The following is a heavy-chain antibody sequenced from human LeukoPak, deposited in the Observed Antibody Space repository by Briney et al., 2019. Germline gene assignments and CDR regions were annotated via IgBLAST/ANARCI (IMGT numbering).Heavy chain of an antibody. CDR3: ARSYYYGSGSYSWFDP. V-gene: IGHV4-31*03. CDR2: IYYSGNT. J-gene: IGHJ5*02. D-gene: IGHD3-10*01. CDR1: GGSISSGGYY. Sequence: SETLSLTCTVSGGSISSGGYYWSWIRQHPGKGLEWIGYIYYSGNTYYNPSLKSRVIISVDTSKNQFSLKLSSVTAADTAVYYCARSYYYGSGSYSWFDPWGQGTLVTASS.